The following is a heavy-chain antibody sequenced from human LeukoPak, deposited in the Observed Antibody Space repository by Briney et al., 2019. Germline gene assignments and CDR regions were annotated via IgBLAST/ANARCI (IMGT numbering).Heavy chain of an antibody. V-gene: IGHV5-51*01. CDR1: GYSFTSYW. J-gene: IGHJ4*02. Sequence: GESLKISCKGSGYSFTSYWIGWVRQMPGKGLEWMGIIYPGDSDTRYSPSFQGQVTISADKSISTAYLQWSSLKASDTAMYYCATIHHCSGGSCITSNFDYWGQGTLVTVSS. CDR2: IYPGDSDT. CDR3: ATIHHCSGGSCITSNFDY. D-gene: IGHD2-15*01.